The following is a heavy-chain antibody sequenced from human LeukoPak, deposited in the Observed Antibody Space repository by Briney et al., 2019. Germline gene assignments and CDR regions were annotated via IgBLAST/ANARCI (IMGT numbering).Heavy chain of an antibody. V-gene: IGHV3-53*01. J-gene: IGHJ6*03. D-gene: IGHD6-19*01. CDR1: GFTVSSNY. Sequence: PGGSLRLSCAASGFTVSSNYMSWVRQAPGKGLEWVSHIYSGGSTYYGDSVKGRFTISRDETKNTLYLQMNSLIAEDTAVYYCARNRVAVTGQRFYMDVWGKGATVTVSS. CDR2: IYSGGST. CDR3: ARNRVAVTGQRFYMDV.